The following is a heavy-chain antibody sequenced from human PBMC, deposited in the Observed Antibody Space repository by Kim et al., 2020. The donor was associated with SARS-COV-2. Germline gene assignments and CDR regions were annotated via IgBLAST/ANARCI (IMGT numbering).Heavy chain of an antibody. CDR1: GGTFSSYA. CDR3: AGSHTARSRGYSGYEPVYYFDY. D-gene: IGHD5-12*01. CDR2: IIPIFGTA. V-gene: IGHV1-69*13. J-gene: IGHJ4*02. Sequence: SVKVSCKASGGTFSSYAISWVRQAPGQGLEWMGGIIPIFGTANYAQKFQGRVTITADESTSTAYMELSSLRSEDTAVYYCAGSHTARSRGYSGYEPVYYFDYWGQGTLVTVSS.